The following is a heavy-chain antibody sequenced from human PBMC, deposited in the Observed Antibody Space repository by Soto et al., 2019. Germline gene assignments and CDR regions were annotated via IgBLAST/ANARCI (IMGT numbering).Heavy chain of an antibody. CDR2: SDYSGTT. Sequence: QVQLQESGPGLVKPSETLSLTCTVSGASISSKGYYWSWIRQHPGMGLEWNGYSDYSGTTDYNPSLKSRVTISLDTSKNQFSLKLNSVTAADTAVYYCARARSSSWFLATWFDPWGQGTLVTVSA. V-gene: IGHV4-31*03. CDR3: ARARSSSWFLATWFDP. D-gene: IGHD6-19*01. J-gene: IGHJ5*02. CDR1: GASISSKGYY.